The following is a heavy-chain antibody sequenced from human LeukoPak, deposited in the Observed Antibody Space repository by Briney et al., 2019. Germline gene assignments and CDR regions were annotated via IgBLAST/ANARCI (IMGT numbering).Heavy chain of an antibody. J-gene: IGHJ5*02. D-gene: IGHD2-15*01. Sequence: AASVKVSCKASGYTFSDYYLHWVRQAPGLGLEWMGWINPNSGGTNYAQKFQGRVTMTRDTSISTAYMELSRLRSDDTAVYYCARRGYIDIVVVESWGQGTLVTVSS. CDR1: GYTFSDYY. V-gene: IGHV1-2*02. CDR2: INPNSGGT. CDR3: ARRGYIDIVVVES.